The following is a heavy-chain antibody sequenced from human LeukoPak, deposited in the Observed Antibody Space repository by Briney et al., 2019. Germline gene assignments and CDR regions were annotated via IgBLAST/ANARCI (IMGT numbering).Heavy chain of an antibody. D-gene: IGHD1-7*01. V-gene: IGHV3-9*01. J-gene: IGHJ4*02. CDR3: AQGETQGITGTPSDY. CDR2: ISWNSGSI. Sequence: GGSLRLSCAASGFTFDDYAMHWVRRAPGKGLEWVSGISWNSGSIGYADSVKGRFTISRGNAKNSLYLQMNSLRAEDTALYYCAQGETQGITGTPSDYWGQGTLVTVSS. CDR1: GFTFDDYA.